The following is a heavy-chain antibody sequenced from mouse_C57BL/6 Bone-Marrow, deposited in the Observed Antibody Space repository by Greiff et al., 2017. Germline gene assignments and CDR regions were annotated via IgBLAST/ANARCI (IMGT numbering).Heavy chain of an antibody. D-gene: IGHD2-1*01. CDR1: GYTFTSYW. J-gene: IGHJ4*01. CDR3: AGGNHFFYAMDY. CDR2: INPSNGGT. Sequence: VQLQQPGTELVKPGASVKLSCKASGYTFTSYWMHWVKQRPGQGLKWIGNINPSNGGTNYNEKFKSKATLTVDKSSSTAYMQLSSLTSEDSAVYYCAGGNHFFYAMDYWGQGTSVTVSS. V-gene: IGHV1-53*01.